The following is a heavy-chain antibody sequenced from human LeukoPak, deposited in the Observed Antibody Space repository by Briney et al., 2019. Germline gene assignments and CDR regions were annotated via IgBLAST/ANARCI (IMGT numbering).Heavy chain of an antibody. Sequence: PSETLSLTCTVSGGSISSYYWSWIRQPAGKGLEWIGRIYTSGSTNYNPSLKSRVTMSVDTSKNQFSLKLSSVTAADTAVYYCARGDYSNFYVYYYYGMDVWGQGTTVTVSS. D-gene: IGHD4-11*01. J-gene: IGHJ6*02. V-gene: IGHV4-4*07. CDR3: ARGDYSNFYVYYYYGMDV. CDR2: IYTSGST. CDR1: GGSISSYY.